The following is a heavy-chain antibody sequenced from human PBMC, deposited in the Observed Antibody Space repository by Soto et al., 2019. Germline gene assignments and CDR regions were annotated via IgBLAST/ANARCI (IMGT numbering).Heavy chain of an antibody. CDR1: GFTFDDYT. V-gene: IGHV3-43*01. CDR2: ISWDGGST. CDR3: AKDMGSVPTPRDYGMDV. Sequence: GGSLRLSCAASGFTFDDYTMHWVRQAPGKGLEWVSLISWDGGSTYYADSVKGRFTISRDNSKNSLYLQMNSLRTEDTALYYCAKDMGSVPTPRDYGMDVWGQGTTVTVSS. J-gene: IGHJ6*02. D-gene: IGHD3-10*01.